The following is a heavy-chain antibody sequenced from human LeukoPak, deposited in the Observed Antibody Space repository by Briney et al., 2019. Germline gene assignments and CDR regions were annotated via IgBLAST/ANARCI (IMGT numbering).Heavy chain of an antibody. V-gene: IGHV5-51*01. CDR3: ARPGIYYDSSNPGDY. J-gene: IGHJ4*02. CDR2: IYPGDSDT. CDR1: GYSFTSYW. Sequence: GESLRISCKGSGYSFTSYWIGWVRQMPGKGLEWMGIIYPGDSDTRYSPSFQGQVTISADKSISTAYLQWSSLKASDTAMYYCARPGIYYDSSNPGDYWGQGTLVTVSS. D-gene: IGHD3-22*01.